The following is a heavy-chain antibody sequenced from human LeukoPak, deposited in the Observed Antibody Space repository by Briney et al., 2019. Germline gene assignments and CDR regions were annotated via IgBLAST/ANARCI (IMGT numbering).Heavy chain of an antibody. D-gene: IGHD2-15*01. CDR3: ARDNLVAATIMDYYYYGMDV. CDR2: IWYDGSNK. V-gene: IGHV3-33*01. Sequence: PGGSLRLSCAASGFTFSSYGMHWVRQAPGKGLEWVAVIWYDGSNKYYADSVKGRFTISRDNSKNTLYLQMNSLRAEDTAVYYCARDNLVAATIMDYYYYGMDVWGQGTTVTVSS. J-gene: IGHJ6*02. CDR1: GFTFSSYG.